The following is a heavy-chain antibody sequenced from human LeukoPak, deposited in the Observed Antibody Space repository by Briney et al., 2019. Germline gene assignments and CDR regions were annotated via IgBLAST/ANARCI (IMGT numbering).Heavy chain of an antibody. J-gene: IGHJ5*02. CDR1: GFTFSSYG. V-gene: IGHV3-30*02. D-gene: IGHD3-10*01. CDR2: IRYDGSNK. CDR3: ARLWFGEGSFDWFDP. Sequence: PGGSLRLSCAASGFTFSSYGMHWVRQAPGKGLEWVAFIRYDGSNKYSADSVKGRFTISRDNSKNTLYLQMNSLRAEDTAVYYCARLWFGEGSFDWFDPWGQGTLVTVSS.